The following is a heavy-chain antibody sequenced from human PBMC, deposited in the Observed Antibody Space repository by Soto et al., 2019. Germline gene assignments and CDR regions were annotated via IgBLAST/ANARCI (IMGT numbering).Heavy chain of an antibody. D-gene: IGHD3-9*01. CDR1: FSQYG. Sequence: FSQYGMSWVRRPPGKGLEWISIIGPTGYTHYADSVAGRFTISRDDSANTLDLQMSNLRVDDTAIYYCAKDPSTGPADYWGQGALVTVSS. CDR3: AKDPSTGPADY. CDR2: IGPTGYT. J-gene: IGHJ4*02. V-gene: IGHV3-23*01.